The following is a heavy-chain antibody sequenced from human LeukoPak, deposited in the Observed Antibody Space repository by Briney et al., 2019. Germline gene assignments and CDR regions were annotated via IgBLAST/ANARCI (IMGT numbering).Heavy chain of an antibody. CDR1: GGTFSSYA. J-gene: IGHJ4*02. CDR2: IIPIFGTA. V-gene: IGHV1-69*01. Sequence: ASVKVSCKASGGTFSSYAISWVRQAPGQGLEWMGGIIPIFGTANYAQKFQGRVTITADESTSTAYMELSSLRSEDTAVYYCASRGWPLSLPPYSGGWYFDYWGQGTLVTVSS. D-gene: IGHD6-19*01. CDR3: ASRGWPLSLPPYSGGWYFDY.